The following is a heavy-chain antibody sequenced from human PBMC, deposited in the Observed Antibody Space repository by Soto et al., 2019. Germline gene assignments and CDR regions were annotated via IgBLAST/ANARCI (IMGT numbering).Heavy chain of an antibody. Sequence: PSETLSLTCAVSGGSISSGGYSWSWIRQPPGKGLEWIGYIYHSGSTYYNPSLKSRVTISVDRSKNQFSLKLSSVTAADTAVYYCARGPPSHWGQGTLVTVSS. CDR2: IYHSGST. CDR3: ARGPPSH. J-gene: IGHJ4*02. CDR1: GGSISSGGYS. V-gene: IGHV4-30-2*01.